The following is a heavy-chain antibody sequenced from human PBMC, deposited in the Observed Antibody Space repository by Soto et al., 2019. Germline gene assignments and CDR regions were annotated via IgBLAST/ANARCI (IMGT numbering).Heavy chain of an antibody. V-gene: IGHV3-66*01. CDR1: GFTFSSTY. Sequence: PGGSLRLACATSGFTFSSTYMSRVRQAPGKGREWVSVIYSGGSTYYADSVKGRFTISRDNSKNTLYLQMNSLRAEDTAVYYCARYSRLEYFDYWGQGTLVTVSS. D-gene: IGHD2-15*01. J-gene: IGHJ4*02. CDR3: ARYSRLEYFDY. CDR2: IYSGGST.